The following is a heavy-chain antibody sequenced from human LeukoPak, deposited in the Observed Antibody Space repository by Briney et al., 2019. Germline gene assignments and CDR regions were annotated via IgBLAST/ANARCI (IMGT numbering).Heavy chain of an antibody. D-gene: IGHD4-17*01. CDR2: ISSSGSTI. Sequence: PGGSLRLSCAASGFTFSDYYMSWIRQAPGKGLEWVSYISSSGSTIHYADSVKGRFTISRDNAKNSLYLQMNSLRAEDTAVYYCARDYGDYEGVAPDARNFDYWGQGTLVTVSS. V-gene: IGHV3-11*01. CDR3: ARDYGDYEGVAPDARNFDY. CDR1: GFTFSDYY. J-gene: IGHJ4*02.